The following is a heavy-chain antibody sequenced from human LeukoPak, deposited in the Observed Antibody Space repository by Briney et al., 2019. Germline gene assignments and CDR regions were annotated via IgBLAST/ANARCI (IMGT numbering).Heavy chain of an antibody. CDR1: GFTFSSYS. Sequence: GGSLRLSCAASGFTFSSYSMNWVRQAPGKGLEWVSSISSSSSYIYYADSVKGRFTISRDNAKNSLYLQMNRLRAEDTAVYYCASGTIIAVAGTGYWGQGTLVTVSS. CDR2: ISSSSSYI. J-gene: IGHJ4*02. D-gene: IGHD6-19*01. V-gene: IGHV3-21*01. CDR3: ASGTIIAVAGTGY.